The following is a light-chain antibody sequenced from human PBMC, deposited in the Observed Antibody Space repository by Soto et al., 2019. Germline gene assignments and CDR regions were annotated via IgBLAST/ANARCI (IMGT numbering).Light chain of an antibody. CDR3: SSYTSSTAYV. J-gene: IGLJ1*01. Sequence: QSVLTQPASVSGSPGQSITISCTGTSSDVGGYNYVSWYQLHPGKAPKLMVYEVSNQPSWVSNHLSGSKSGNTASLTISGLQAEDEADYYCSSYTSSTAYVFGTGTKVTVL. CDR2: EVS. CDR1: SSDVGGYNY. V-gene: IGLV2-14*01.